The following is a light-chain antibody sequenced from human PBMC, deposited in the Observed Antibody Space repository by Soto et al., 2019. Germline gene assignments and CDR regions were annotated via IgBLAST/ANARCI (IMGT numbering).Light chain of an antibody. J-gene: IGKJ2*01. V-gene: IGKV3-20*01. Sequence: EILLTQSPGTLSLSPGERATLSCRASQSVSSSDLAWYQQKPGQTPRLLIYGASSRATGIPDRFSGSGSGTDFTLTITRLEPEDFAVYYCQQCGGSPPYTFGQGTKREIK. CDR1: QSVSSSD. CDR2: GAS. CDR3: QQCGGSPPYT.